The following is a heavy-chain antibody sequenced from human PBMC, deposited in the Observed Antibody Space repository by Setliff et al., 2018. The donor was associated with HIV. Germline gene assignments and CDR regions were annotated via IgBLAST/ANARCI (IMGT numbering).Heavy chain of an antibody. Sequence: PGGSLRLSCAASGFTSRNYWMTWVRQAPGKGLEWVANIKQDASEISYEDSLKGRFIISRDNAKSSLYLQMNNLTAEDTAVYYCARDTNSYGPSDNWGQGTLVTVSS. CDR1: GFTSRNYW. J-gene: IGHJ4*02. V-gene: IGHV3-7*03. CDR3: ARDTNSYGPSDN. D-gene: IGHD5-18*01. CDR2: IKQDASEI.